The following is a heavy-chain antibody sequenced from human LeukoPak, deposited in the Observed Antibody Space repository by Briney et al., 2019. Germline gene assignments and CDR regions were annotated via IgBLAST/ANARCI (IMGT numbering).Heavy chain of an antibody. CDR1: GFTFDDYA. D-gene: IGHD3-22*01. CDR3: AKDILENYYDSFSDAFDI. J-gene: IGHJ3*02. V-gene: IGHV3-9*01. Sequence: PGRSLRLSCAGSGFTFDDYAMHWVRQAPGKGLEWVSGISWNSGSIGYADSVKGRFTISRDNAKNSLYLQMNSLRAEDTALYYCAKDILENYYDSFSDAFDIWGQGTMVTVSS. CDR2: ISWNSGSI.